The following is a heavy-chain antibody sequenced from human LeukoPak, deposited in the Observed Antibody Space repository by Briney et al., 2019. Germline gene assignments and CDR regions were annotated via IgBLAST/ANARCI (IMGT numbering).Heavy chain of an antibody. CDR3: AKGGPQYYYGSGSFDY. Sequence: GGSLRLSCAASGFTFSSYWMHWVRQAPGKGLVWVSRINSDGSSTSYADSVKGRFTIPRDNSKNTLYLQMNSLRAEDTAVYYCAKGGPQYYYGSGSFDYWGQGTLVTVSS. CDR1: GFTFSSYW. CDR2: INSDGSST. J-gene: IGHJ4*02. V-gene: IGHV3-74*01. D-gene: IGHD3-10*01.